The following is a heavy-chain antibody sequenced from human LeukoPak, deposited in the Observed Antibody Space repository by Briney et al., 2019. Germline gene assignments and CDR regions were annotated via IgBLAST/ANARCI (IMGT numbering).Heavy chain of an antibody. J-gene: IGHJ5*02. Sequence: GASVKVSCKASGGSFSNFVITWVRQAPGQGLEWMGRIIPVLRVSNFAQKFQGRVTITADKSTSTAYMELSSLRSEDTAVYYCASSKSGYEGNWFDPWGQGTLVTVSS. CDR1: GGSFSNFV. CDR3: ASSKSGYEGNWFDP. CDR2: IIPVLRVS. V-gene: IGHV1-69*04. D-gene: IGHD5-12*01.